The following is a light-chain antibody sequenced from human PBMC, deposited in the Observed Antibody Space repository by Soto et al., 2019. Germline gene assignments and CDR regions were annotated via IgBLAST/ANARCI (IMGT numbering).Light chain of an antibody. J-gene: IGKJ1*01. CDR3: LQDYSFPWT. V-gene: IGKV1-6*01. Sequence: AIQMNQSPSSLSASVGDRVTITCRASQSISSYLNWYQQKPGKAPKLLIYAASSLQSGVPSRFSGSGSGTDFTLTISSLQAEDFATYYCLQDYSFPWTFGQGTKVDIK. CDR2: AAS. CDR1: QSISSY.